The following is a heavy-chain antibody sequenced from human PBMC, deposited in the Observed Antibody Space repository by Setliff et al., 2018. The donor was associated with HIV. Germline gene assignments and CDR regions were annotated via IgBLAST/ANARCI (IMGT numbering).Heavy chain of an antibody. D-gene: IGHD2-2*01. CDR2: VYHRGAT. J-gene: IGHJ5*02. V-gene: IGHV4-39*01. CDR1: GDSISNNGYY. Sequence: SETLSLTCTVSGDSISNNGYYWAWIRQPPGKGLEWIGCVYHRGATYYNPSLKSRLAMSVDTSKNKFFLKLNSLTAAATAVYYCSLQHGRPMRWFDPWGPGTLVTVSS. CDR3: SLQHGRPMRWFDP.